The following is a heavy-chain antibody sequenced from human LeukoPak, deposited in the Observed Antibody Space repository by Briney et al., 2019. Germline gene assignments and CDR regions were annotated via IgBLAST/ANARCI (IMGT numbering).Heavy chain of an antibody. CDR1: GFSFSNYP. Sequence: GGSLRLSCAASGFSFSNYPFHWVGQAPGKGLMWVAVISYDGNNKYFADSVKGRSTISRDNSKNTLYLQMNSLRDEDTAVYYCARADRDGNKRFLDWGQGTLVTVSS. J-gene: IGHJ4*02. V-gene: IGHV3-30*04. CDR3: ARADRDGNKRFLD. D-gene: IGHD5-24*01. CDR2: ISYDGNNK.